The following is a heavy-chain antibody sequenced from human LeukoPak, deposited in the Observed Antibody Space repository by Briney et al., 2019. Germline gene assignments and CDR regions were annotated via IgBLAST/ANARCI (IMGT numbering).Heavy chain of an antibody. D-gene: IGHD3-9*01. Sequence: SETLSLTCTVSGGSISSSNYYWDWIRQPPGKGLEWIGTISYSGSTYYNPSLKSRVSISIDTSKNQFSLKLSAVTAADTAVYYCARLSDILTGYDYWGQGTLVTVSS. V-gene: IGHV4-39*01. CDR3: ARLSDILTGYDY. CDR2: ISYSGST. CDR1: GGSISSSNYY. J-gene: IGHJ4*02.